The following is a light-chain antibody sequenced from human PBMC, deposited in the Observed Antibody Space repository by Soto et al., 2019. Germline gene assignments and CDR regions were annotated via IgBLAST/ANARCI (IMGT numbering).Light chain of an antibody. CDR3: QQYHNWLT. J-gene: IGKJ4*01. CDR2: DAS. CDR1: QSVNNN. V-gene: IGKV3-15*01. Sequence: EIVITQSPSTLSVSPGERGTLSCRASQSVNNNLAWYQQKPGQAPRLLIYDASTRATGIPARFSGSGSGTEFTLTISSLQSEDFAVYYCQQYHNWLTFGGGTKVDIK.